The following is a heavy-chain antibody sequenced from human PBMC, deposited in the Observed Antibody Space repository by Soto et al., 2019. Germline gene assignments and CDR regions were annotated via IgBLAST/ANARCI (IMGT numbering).Heavy chain of an antibody. V-gene: IGHV1-18*01. CDR3: AREGVTRELNYDFWIGYSTFGYYYGMDV. J-gene: IGHJ6*02. D-gene: IGHD3-3*01. CDR1: GYTFTSYG. Sequence: ASVKVSCKDSGYTFTSYGISWVRQAPGQGLEWMGWISAYNGNTNYAQKLQGRVTMTTDTSTSTAYMELRSLRSDDTAVYYCAREGVTRELNYDFWIGYSTFGYYYGMDVWGQGTTVTVSS. CDR2: ISAYNGNT.